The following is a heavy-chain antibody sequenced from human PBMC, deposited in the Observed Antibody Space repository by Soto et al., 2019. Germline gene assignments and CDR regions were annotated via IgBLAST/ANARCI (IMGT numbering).Heavy chain of an antibody. CDR1: GFTFSNAW. CDR2: IKSKTDGGTT. V-gene: IGHV3-15*01. D-gene: IGHD6-13*01. J-gene: IGHJ3*02. CDR3: RPDLYIAADGHDAFDI. Sequence: GGSLRLSCAASGFTFSNAWMSWVRQAPGKGLEWVGRIKSKTDGGTTDYAAPVKGRFTISRDDSKNTLYLQMNSLKTEDTAVYYCRPDLYIAADGHDAFDIWGQGTMVTVSS.